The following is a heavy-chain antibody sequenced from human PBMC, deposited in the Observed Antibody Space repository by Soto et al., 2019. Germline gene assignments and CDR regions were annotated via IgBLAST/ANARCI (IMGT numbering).Heavy chain of an antibody. D-gene: IGHD3-10*01. V-gene: IGHV4-59*01. CDR2: IYYSGST. Sequence: WETLSLTCTVSGGSISSYYWSWIRQPPGKGLEWIGYIYYSGSTNYNPSLKSRVTISVDTSKNQFSLKLSSVTAADTAVYYCASSTMVRGVMNFDYWGQGTLVTVSS. J-gene: IGHJ4*02. CDR1: GGSISSYY. CDR3: ASSTMVRGVMNFDY.